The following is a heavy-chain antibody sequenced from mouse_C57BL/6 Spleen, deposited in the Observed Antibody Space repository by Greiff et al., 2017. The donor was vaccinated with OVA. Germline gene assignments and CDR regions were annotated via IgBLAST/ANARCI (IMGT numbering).Heavy chain of an antibody. V-gene: IGHV14-2*01. CDR2: IDPEDGET. CDR1: GFTITDYY. CDR3: ANYAGGDFDY. D-gene: IGHD2-4*01. Sequence: VQLQQSGAELVKPGASVKLSCTASGFTITDYYMHWVKQRPEQGLEWIGWIDPEDGETKYAPKFQGKATITADTSSNTAYLELNSLTSEDSAVYYCANYAGGDFDYWGQGTSLTVSS. J-gene: IGHJ2*02.